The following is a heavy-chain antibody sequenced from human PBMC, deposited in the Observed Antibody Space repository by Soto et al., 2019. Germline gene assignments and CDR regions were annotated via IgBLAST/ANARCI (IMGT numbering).Heavy chain of an antibody. CDR3: AGGIQLWLRRINNGYSG. J-gene: IGHJ4*02. V-gene: IGHV1-69*12. Sequence: QVQLVQSGAEVKKPESSVKVSCKAPGGTFSTYAISWVRQAPGQGLEWMGGIIPMFGTANYAQRFQDRVTITADESTHTVYMELSSLRSEDTAVYFWAGGIQLWLRRINNGYSGWGQGTLVTVSS. D-gene: IGHD5-18*01. CDR2: IIPMFGTA. CDR1: GGTFSTYA.